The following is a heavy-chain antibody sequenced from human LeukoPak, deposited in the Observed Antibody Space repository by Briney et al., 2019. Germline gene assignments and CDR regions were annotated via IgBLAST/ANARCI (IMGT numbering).Heavy chain of an antibody. Sequence: PSETLSLTCTVSGGSISSYYWSWIRQPPGKGLEWIGYIYYSGTTNYNPSLKSRVTISIDMSKNQFSLKLSSVTAADTAVYYCARVRPITGENYYYGMDVWGQGTTVTVSS. V-gene: IGHV4-59*01. J-gene: IGHJ6*02. CDR1: GGSISSYY. D-gene: IGHD7-27*01. CDR2: IYYSGTT. CDR3: ARVRPITGENYYYGMDV.